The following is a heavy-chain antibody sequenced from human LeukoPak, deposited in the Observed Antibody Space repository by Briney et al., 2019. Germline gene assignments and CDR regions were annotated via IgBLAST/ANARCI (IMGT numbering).Heavy chain of an antibody. D-gene: IGHD6-13*01. J-gene: IGHJ5*02. CDR1: GFTFSSYA. CDR3: AKGRTIAAAGTWGWFDP. CDR2: VSGSGGST. Sequence: QPGTSLRLSCAASGFTFSSYAMSWVRQAPGKGLEWVSAVSGSGGSTYYADSVKGRFTISRDNSKNTLYLQMNSLRAEDTAVYYCAKGRTIAAAGTWGWFDPWGQGTLVTVSS. V-gene: IGHV3-23*01.